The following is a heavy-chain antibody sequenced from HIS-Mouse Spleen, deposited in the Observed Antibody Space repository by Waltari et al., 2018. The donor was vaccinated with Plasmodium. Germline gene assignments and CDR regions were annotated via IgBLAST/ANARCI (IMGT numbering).Heavy chain of an antibody. CDR1: GGSFSGYY. CDR2: IIQSGRT. V-gene: IGHV4-34*12. Sequence: QVQLQQWGAGLLKPSETLSLTCAVYGGSFSGYYWSWIRQPPGKGLEWIGAIIQSGRTNYNPSRKRRVTISVDTSKNQFSRRLSSVTAADTAVYYCARAYYDLWSGYRFDYWGQGTLVTVSS. J-gene: IGHJ4*02. CDR3: ARAYYDLWSGYRFDY. D-gene: IGHD3-3*01.